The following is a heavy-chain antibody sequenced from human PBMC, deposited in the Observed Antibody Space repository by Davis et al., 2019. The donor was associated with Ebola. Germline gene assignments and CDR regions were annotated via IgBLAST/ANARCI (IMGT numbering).Heavy chain of an antibody. V-gene: IGHV3-49*04. CDR1: GFTFGDYA. D-gene: IGHD6-6*01. J-gene: IGHJ6*02. CDR3: SRDLKQRPPSDYDGMDV. Sequence: GASLKISCRVSGFTFGDYAINWVRQAPGKGLEWVGFIRSKAYGGKPAYAASVKGRFTISRDDSKTIAYLQLDSLKAEDTAVYYCSRDLKQRPPSDYDGMDVWGQGTTVTVSS. CDR2: IRSKAYGGKP.